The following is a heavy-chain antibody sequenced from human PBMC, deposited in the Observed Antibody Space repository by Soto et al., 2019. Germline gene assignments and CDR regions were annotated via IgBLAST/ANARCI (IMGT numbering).Heavy chain of an antibody. J-gene: IGHJ4*02. D-gene: IGHD1-26*01. CDR1: GGTFSSYI. CDR3: ASFPQTAIVGAAYFDY. CDR2: IIPILGIA. V-gene: IGHV1-69*02. Sequence: QVQLVQSGAEVKKPGSSVKVSCKASGGTFSSYIISWVRQAPGQGLEWMGRIIPILGIANYAQKFEGRVTITADESTSTAYMELISLRSEDTAVYYCASFPQTAIVGAAYFDYWGQGTLVTVSS.